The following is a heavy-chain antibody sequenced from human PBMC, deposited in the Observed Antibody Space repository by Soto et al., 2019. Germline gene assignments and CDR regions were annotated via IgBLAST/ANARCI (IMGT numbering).Heavy chain of an antibody. CDR3: AGGPNLLWNYFDH. J-gene: IGHJ4*02. CDR1: GYSISNGYC. D-gene: IGHD3-10*01. Sequence: SETLSLTCTVSGYSISNGYCWGWIRQPPGKGLEWIGSMYQSGSAYYNASLKSRVTISVDTSKNQFSLKLNSVTAADTAMYYCAGGPNLLWNYFDHWGPGSLVTVSS. V-gene: IGHV4-38-2*02. CDR2: MYQSGSA.